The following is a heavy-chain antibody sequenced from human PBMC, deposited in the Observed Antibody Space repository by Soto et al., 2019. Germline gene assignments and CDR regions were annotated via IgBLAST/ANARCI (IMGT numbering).Heavy chain of an antibody. V-gene: IGHV3-7*03. CDR2: IKQDGSEK. Sequence: PVGSLRLSCAASGFTFSSYWMSWVRQAPGKGLEWVANIKQDGSEKYYVDSVKGRFTISRDNAKNSLYLQMNSLRAEDTAVYYCARVMVVAAFDYWGQGTLVTVSS. CDR3: ARVMVVAAFDY. CDR1: GFTFSSYW. D-gene: IGHD2-15*01. J-gene: IGHJ4*02.